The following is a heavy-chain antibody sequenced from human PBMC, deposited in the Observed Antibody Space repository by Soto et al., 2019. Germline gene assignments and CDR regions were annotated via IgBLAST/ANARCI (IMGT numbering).Heavy chain of an antibody. D-gene: IGHD6-6*01. J-gene: IGHJ6*02. CDR2: IYYSGST. Sequence: LSLTCTLSGGSVSSGSYYWSLIRQPPGKGLEWIGYIYYSGSTNYNPSLKSRVTISVDTSKNQFSLKLSSVTAADTAVYYCARDRSSSSPRYYYYGMDVWGQGTTVTVSS. CDR3: ARDRSSSSPRYYYYGMDV. V-gene: IGHV4-61*01. CDR1: GGSVSSGSYY.